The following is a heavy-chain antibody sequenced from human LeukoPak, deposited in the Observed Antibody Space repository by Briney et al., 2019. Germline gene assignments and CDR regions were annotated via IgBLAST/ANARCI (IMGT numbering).Heavy chain of an antibody. CDR1: GFTFSTYA. Sequence: AGGSLRLSCAASGFTFSTYAMSWVRQAPGKGLEWVSAMSGSGGSTYYADSVKGRFTISRDNAKNSLYLQMSSLRDDDTAVYFCARSRGVSDYWAREPWSPSPQ. D-gene: IGHD3-10*01. V-gene: IGHV3-23*01. J-gene: IGHJ4*02. CDR3: ARSRGVSDY. CDR2: MSGSGGST.